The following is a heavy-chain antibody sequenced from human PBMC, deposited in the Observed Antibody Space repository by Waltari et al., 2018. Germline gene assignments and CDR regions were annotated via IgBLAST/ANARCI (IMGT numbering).Heavy chain of an antibody. J-gene: IGHJ4*02. CDR2: INTDGSST. CDR1: GFTFSTQW. D-gene: IGHD1-1*01. CDR3: AKDRLWNSFDS. V-gene: IGHV3-74*01. Sequence: EVQLVESGGGLIQPGGSLRLSCAASGFTFSTQWMNWVRPAPGKGLVWVSRINTDGSSTAYADSVKGRFTISRDNAKNTLYLQMNSLRAEDTAVYYCAKDRLWNSFDSWGQGTLVTVSS.